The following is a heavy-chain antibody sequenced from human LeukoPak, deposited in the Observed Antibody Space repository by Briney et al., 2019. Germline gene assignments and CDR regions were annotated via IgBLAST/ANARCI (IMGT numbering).Heavy chain of an antibody. Sequence: GGSLRLSCGSPGFTVSSNYMSWVRQAPGKGLEWVSVIYSGGSTYYADSVKGRFTISRDNSKNTLYLQMNSLRAEDTAVYYCASNRYSSGRGGYWGQGTLVTVSS. V-gene: IGHV3-53*01. CDR1: GFTVSSNY. J-gene: IGHJ4*02. D-gene: IGHD6-19*01. CDR3: ASNRYSSGRGGY. CDR2: IYSGGST.